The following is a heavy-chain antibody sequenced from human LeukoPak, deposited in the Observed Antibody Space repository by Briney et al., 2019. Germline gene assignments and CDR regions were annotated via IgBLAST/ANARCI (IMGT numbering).Heavy chain of an antibody. J-gene: IGHJ4*02. CDR1: GYTFTGYY. Sequence: ASVKVSCKASGYTFTGYYMHWVRQAPGQGLEWMGWINPNSGGTNYAQKFQGRVTMTRDTSISTAYMELSRLRSDDTAVYYCPRDPNDHGDYEDDNWGQGTLVTVSS. CDR3: PRDPNDHGDYEDDN. D-gene: IGHD4-17*01. CDR2: INPNSGGT. V-gene: IGHV1-2*02.